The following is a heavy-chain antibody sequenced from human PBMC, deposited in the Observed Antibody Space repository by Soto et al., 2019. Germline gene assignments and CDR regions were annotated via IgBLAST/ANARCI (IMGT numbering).Heavy chain of an antibody. D-gene: IGHD4-17*01. CDR3: TRASDYGDYNWFDP. CDR1: GFTFSGSA. V-gene: IGHV3-73*01. J-gene: IGHJ5*02. Sequence: GGSLRLSCAASGFTFSGSAMHWVRQASGKGLEWVGRIRSKANSYATAYAASVKGRFTISRDDSKNTAYLQMNSLKTEDTAVYYCTRASDYGDYNWFDPWGQGTLVTVSS. CDR2: IRSKANSYAT.